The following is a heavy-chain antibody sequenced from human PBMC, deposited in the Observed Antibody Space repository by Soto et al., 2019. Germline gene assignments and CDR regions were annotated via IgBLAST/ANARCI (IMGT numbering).Heavy chain of an antibody. CDR3: ARGRDNPTDY. V-gene: IGHV3-21*01. D-gene: IGHD1-1*01. J-gene: IGHJ4*02. CDR2: ISSGGSDV. Sequence: ESGGGLVKPGGSLRLSWAAAGFTFSSYTIHWVRQAPGKGLEWVSSISSGGSDVYYADSVKGRFTISRDNAKNSLYLQMNSLRAEDTAVYYCARGRDNPTDYWGQGTLVTVSS. CDR1: GFTFSSYT.